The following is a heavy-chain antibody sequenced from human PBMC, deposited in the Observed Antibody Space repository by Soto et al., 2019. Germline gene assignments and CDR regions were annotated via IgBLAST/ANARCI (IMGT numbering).Heavy chain of an antibody. V-gene: IGHV4-34*01. CDR2: INHSGST. Sequence: VQLQQWGAGLLKPSETLSLTCAVYGGSFSGYYWSWIRQPPGKGLEWIGEINHSGSTNYNPSLKSRVTISVDTSKNQFSLNLSSVTAADTAVYYWARVENVVVPATYYYYYYGMDVCGQGPTVTVSS. CDR1: GGSFSGYY. D-gene: IGHD2-2*01. CDR3: ARVENVVVPATYYYYYYGMDV. J-gene: IGHJ6*02.